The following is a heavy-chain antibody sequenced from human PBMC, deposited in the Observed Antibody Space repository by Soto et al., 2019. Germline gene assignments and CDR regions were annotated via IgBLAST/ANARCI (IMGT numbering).Heavy chain of an antibody. V-gene: IGHV3-66*01. CDR1: GFTVSSNY. CDR3: ARDDPVGAILVPGFDD. J-gene: IGHJ4*02. D-gene: IGHD1-26*01. CDR2: IYSGGST. Sequence: HPGGSLRLSCAASGFTVSSNYMSWVRQAPGKGLEWVSVIYSGGSTYYADSVKGRFTISRDNSKNTLYLQMNSLRAEDTAVYYCARDDPVGAILVPGFDDWGQGTLVTVYS.